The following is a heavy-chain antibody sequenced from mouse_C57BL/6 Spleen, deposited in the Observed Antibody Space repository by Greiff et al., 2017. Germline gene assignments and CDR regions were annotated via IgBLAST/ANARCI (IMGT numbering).Heavy chain of an antibody. CDR3: AREEGNPWFAD. D-gene: IGHD2-1*01. V-gene: IGHV1-52*01. Sequence: VQLQQPGAELVRPGSSVKLSCKASGYTFTSYWMHWVKQRPIQGLEWIGNIDPSDSETHYNQKFKDKATLTVDKSSSTAYMQLSSLTSEDSAVYYCAREEGNPWFADWGQGTLVTVSA. CDR1: GYTFTSYW. CDR2: IDPSDSET. J-gene: IGHJ3*01.